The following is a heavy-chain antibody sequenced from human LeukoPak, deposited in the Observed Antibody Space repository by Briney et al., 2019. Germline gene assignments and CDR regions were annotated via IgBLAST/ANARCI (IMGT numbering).Heavy chain of an antibody. J-gene: IGHJ4*02. Sequence: GASVKVSCKTSGGTFSSSAITWVRQAPGQGLEWMGRIIPVLNITTYAQKFQGRVTITADKSTSTAYMDLSSLRSEDTAVYYCARDLPPYYFDYWGQGTLVTVSS. V-gene: IGHV1-69*04. CDR2: IIPVLNIT. CDR3: ARDLPPYYFDY. CDR1: GGTFSSSA.